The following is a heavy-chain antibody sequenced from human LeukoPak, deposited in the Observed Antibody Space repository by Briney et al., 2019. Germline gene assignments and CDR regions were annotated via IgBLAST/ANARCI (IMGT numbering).Heavy chain of an antibody. V-gene: IGHV3-43*02. D-gene: IGHD6-19*01. Sequence: PSGGSLRLSCAASGFTFDDYAMHWVRQAPGKGLEWVSLISGEGASTYYADSVKGRFTISRDNSKNSLYLQMNSLRTEDTALYYCAKDFTVAGTMGYYYYYGMDVWGQGTTAAVSS. CDR2: ISGEGAST. J-gene: IGHJ6*02. CDR3: AKDFTVAGTMGYYYYYGMDV. CDR1: GFTFDDYA.